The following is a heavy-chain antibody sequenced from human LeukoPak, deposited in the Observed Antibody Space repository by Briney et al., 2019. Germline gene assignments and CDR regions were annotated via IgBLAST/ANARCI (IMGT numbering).Heavy chain of an antibody. CDR1: GGSISSYY. J-gene: IGHJ4*02. CDR3: GDGRSLDY. V-gene: IGHV4-34*01. Sequence: SETLSLTCTVSGGSISSYYWSWIRQPPGKGLEWIGEINHSGSTNYNPSLKSRVTISVDTSKNQFSLKLSSVTAADTAVYYCGDGRSLDYWGQGTLVTVSS. CDR2: INHSGST.